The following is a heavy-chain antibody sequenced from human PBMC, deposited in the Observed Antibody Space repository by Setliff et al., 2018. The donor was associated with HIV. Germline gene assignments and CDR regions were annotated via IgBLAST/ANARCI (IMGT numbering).Heavy chain of an antibody. CDR1: GFTFSDYY. Sequence: GGSLRLSCAASGFTFSDYYMSWIRQAPGKGLAWVSYISNSGGTTYYADSVKGRFTISRDNSKNTLYLQMNSLRAEDTAIFYCTRRAGDVVIAVIDYWGQGTLVTVSS. D-gene: IGHD2-21*01. V-gene: IGHV3-11*01. J-gene: IGHJ4*02. CDR2: ISNSGGTT. CDR3: TRRAGDVVIAVIDY.